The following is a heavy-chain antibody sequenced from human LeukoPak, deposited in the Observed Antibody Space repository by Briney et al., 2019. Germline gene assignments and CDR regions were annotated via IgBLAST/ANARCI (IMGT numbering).Heavy chain of an antibody. J-gene: IGHJ1*01. Sequence: GGSLRLSCAASRFTFSTYLMTWVRQAPGKGLERVANIKEDGSREYYVDSVKGRFTISRDNAKNSLYLQVDSVTAEDTAVYYCARDSPGYGAYVSWGQGTLVSVSS. CDR1: RFTFSTYL. CDR3: ARDSPGYGAYVS. D-gene: IGHD5-12*01. CDR2: IKEDGSRE. V-gene: IGHV3-7*01.